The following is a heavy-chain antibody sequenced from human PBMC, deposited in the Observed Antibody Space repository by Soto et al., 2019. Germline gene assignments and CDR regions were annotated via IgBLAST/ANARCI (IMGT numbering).Heavy chain of an antibody. J-gene: IGHJ4*02. CDR2: IWYDGSNK. V-gene: IGHV3-33*01. CDR3: ASDLGYCSGGSCPRLGIIDY. CDR1: GFTFSSYG. Sequence: QVQLVESGGGVVQPGRSLRLSCAASGFTFSSYGMHWVRQAPGKGLEWVAVIWYDGSNKYYADCVKGRFTISRDNSKNTLYLQMNSLRAEDTAVYYCASDLGYCSGGSCPRLGIIDYWGQGTLVTVSS. D-gene: IGHD2-15*01.